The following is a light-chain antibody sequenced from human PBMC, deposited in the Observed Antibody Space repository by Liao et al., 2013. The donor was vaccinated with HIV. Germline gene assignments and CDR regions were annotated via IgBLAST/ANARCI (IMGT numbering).Light chain of an antibody. J-gene: IGLJ1*01. Sequence: SYELTQPPSVSVSPGQTASITCSGDKLGNEYASWYQQKPGQAPVLVIYQDTKRPSGIHERFSGSNSGNTATLTISGTQAVDEADYYCEAWYFSTGVFGTGTKVT. CDR2: QDT. CDR3: EAWYFSTGV. CDR1: KLGNEY. V-gene: IGLV3-1*01.